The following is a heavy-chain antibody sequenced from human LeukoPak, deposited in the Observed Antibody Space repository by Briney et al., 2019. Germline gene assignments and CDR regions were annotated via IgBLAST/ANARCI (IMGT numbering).Heavy chain of an antibody. CDR1: GGSISSYY. V-gene: IGHV4-4*09. Sequence: PSETLSLTCSVSGGSISSYYWSWIRQSPGKGLEWIGYIDSIGSTTYNPSLKRRVTRSIDTTKNQFSLNLISVPAADTAVYYCARRIWHYEHYYMDVWGRGTTVTVSS. CDR2: IDSIGST. D-gene: IGHD1-7*01. J-gene: IGHJ6*03. CDR3: ARRIWHYEHYYMDV.